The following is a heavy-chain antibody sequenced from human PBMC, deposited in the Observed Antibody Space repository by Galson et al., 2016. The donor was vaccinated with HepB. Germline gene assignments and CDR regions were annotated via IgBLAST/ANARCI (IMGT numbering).Heavy chain of an antibody. CDR2: ISITSGYK. CDR1: GFTFSTYS. V-gene: IGHV3-21*01. Sequence: SLRLSCAASGFTFSTYSMNWVRQAPGKGLEWVSFISITSGYKYYADSLKGRVTISRDNAKNSLYRQMNSLRAEDTAVYYCARPPEGDRRYFDLWGRGTLVTVSS. J-gene: IGHJ2*01. CDR3: ARPPEGDRRYFDL. D-gene: IGHD3-16*01.